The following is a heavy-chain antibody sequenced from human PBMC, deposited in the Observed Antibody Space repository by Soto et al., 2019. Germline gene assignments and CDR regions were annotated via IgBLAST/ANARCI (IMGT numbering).Heavy chain of an antibody. CDR1: GFKFSNYA. J-gene: IGHJ4*02. V-gene: IGHV3-23*01. CDR3: AKDRRAGGNSAFYFDF. D-gene: IGHD3-16*01. CDR2: ISATGGGT. Sequence: HPGGSLRLSCAASGFKFSNYAMSWVRQAPGKGLEWVSLISATGGGTYYADSVKCRFTISRDNSHNTLYLQVHSLTAEDTAVYYCAKDRRAGGNSAFYFDFWGQGAQVTVS.